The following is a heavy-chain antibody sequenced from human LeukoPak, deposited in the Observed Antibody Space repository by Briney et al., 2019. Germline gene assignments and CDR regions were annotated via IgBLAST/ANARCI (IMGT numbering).Heavy chain of an antibody. J-gene: IGHJ5*02. CDR2: IIPIFGTA. D-gene: IGHD1-1*01. Sequence: ASVKVSCKASGGTFSSYAISWVRQAPGQGLEWMGGIIPIFGTANYAQKFQGRVTITADKSTSTAYMELSSLRSEDTAVYYCARDWGTTGTTGWFDPWGQGTLVTVSP. CDR1: GGTFSSYA. CDR3: ARDWGTTGTTGWFDP. V-gene: IGHV1-69*06.